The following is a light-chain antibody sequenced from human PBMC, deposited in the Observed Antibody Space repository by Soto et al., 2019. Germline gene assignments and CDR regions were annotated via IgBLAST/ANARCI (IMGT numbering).Light chain of an antibody. CDR2: GNN. Sequence: QSVLTQPPSVSAAPGQTVTISCAGSSSNIGAGYDVHWYQQISGTAPKLLIYGNNNRPSGVPDRFSASKSGTSASLAITGLQLEDEADYYCQSYVNSLSGPYVFGTGTKLTVL. V-gene: IGLV1-40*01. J-gene: IGLJ1*01. CDR1: SSNIGAGYD. CDR3: QSYVNSLSGPYV.